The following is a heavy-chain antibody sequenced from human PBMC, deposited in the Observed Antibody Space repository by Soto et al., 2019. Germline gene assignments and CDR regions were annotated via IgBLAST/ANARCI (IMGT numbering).Heavy chain of an antibody. Sequence: QVQLVQSGAEVKKPGSSVKVSCKASGGTFSSYAISWVRQAPGQGLEWMGGIIPIFGTANYAQKFQGRVTITADESTSTAYMELSSLRSEDTAVYYCARRNYYGSGSYETRGDAFDIWGQGTMVTVSS. CDR1: GGTFSSYA. D-gene: IGHD3-10*01. J-gene: IGHJ3*02. CDR3: ARRNYYGSGSYETRGDAFDI. V-gene: IGHV1-69*01. CDR2: IIPIFGTA.